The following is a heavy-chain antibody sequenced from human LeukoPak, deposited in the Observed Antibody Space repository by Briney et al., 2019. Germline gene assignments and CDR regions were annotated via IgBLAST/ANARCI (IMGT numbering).Heavy chain of an antibody. J-gene: IGHJ4*02. CDR1: GHIFSSYA. CDR2: LIPIFCTT. D-gene: IGHD6-6*01. CDR3: ARAFHSSSSPRFDY. Sequence: SVKLFCNSSGHIFSSYAISWVRRAPGQGLVWMGGLIPIFCTTNYAQTFQGRHPIHTDVSASTPYVALSSQSCEDTAVYYCARAFHSSSSPRFDYWGQGTLVTVSS. V-gene: IGHV1-69*05.